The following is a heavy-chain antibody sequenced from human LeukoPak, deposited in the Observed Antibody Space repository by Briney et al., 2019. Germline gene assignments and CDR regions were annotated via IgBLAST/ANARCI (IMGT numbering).Heavy chain of an antibody. CDR3: ARADYGDYVGY. Sequence: SQTLSLTCTVSGGSISSDGYYWSWIRQHPGKGLEWIGYIYYSGSTYYNPSLKSRVTISVDTSKNQFSLKLSSVTAADTAVYYCARADYGDYVGYWGQGTLVTVSS. CDR2: IYYSGST. V-gene: IGHV4-31*03. D-gene: IGHD4-17*01. J-gene: IGHJ4*02. CDR1: GGSISSDGYY.